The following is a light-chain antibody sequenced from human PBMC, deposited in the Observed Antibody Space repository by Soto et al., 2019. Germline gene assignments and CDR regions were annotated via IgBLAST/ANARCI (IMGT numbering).Light chain of an antibody. CDR2: DVS. CDR3: CSFTTSRNPA. V-gene: IGLV2-14*01. Sequence: QSVLTQPASVSGSPGQSITISCTGTSSDVGGYDYVSWYQQHPGKAPKLMIYDVSNRPSGVSNRFSGSKSGNTASLTISGLQAEDEADYYCCSFTTSRNPAFGGGTQLTVL. CDR1: SSDVGGYDY. J-gene: IGLJ2*01.